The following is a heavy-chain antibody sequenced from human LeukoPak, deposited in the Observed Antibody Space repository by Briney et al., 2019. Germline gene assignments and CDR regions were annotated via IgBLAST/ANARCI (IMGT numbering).Heavy chain of an antibody. V-gene: IGHV4-59*12. CDR1: GDSISSYY. J-gene: IGHJ6*02. Sequence: PSETLSLTCTVSGDSISSYYWSWIRQPPGKGLECIGYIHYSGSTKFNPSLKSRVTISVDTSKNQFSLKLSSVTAADTAVYYCARGQRYYYGLGSYKYYYYYYYGMDVWGQGTTVTVSS. D-gene: IGHD3-10*01. CDR2: IHYSGST. CDR3: ARGQRYYYGLGSYKYYYYYYYGMDV.